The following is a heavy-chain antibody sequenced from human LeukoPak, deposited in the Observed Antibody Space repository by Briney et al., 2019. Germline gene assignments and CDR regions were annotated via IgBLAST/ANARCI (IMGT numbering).Heavy chain of an antibody. Sequence: GGSLRLSCAASGFTLSSYAMSWVRQAPGKGLEWVSAISGSGGSTYYADSVKGRFTISRDNSKNTLYLQMNSLRAEDTAVYYCAKGGDYHDSSGYYDPFDYWGQGTLVTVSS. J-gene: IGHJ4*02. V-gene: IGHV3-23*01. CDR1: GFTLSSYA. CDR3: AKGGDYHDSSGYYDPFDY. CDR2: ISGSGGST. D-gene: IGHD3-22*01.